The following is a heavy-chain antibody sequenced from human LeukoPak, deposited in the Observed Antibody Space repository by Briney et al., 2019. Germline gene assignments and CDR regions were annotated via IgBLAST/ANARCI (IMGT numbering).Heavy chain of an antibody. CDR2: IYYSGST. Sequence: SETLSLTCTVSGGSISSYYWSWIRQPPGKGLEWIGYIYYSGSTNYNPSLKSRVTISVDTSKNQFSLKPSSVTAADTAVYYCGAGGSGYSIGWGQGTLVTVSS. V-gene: IGHV4-59*01. D-gene: IGHD3-22*01. J-gene: IGHJ4*02. CDR1: GGSISSYY. CDR3: GAGGSGYSIG.